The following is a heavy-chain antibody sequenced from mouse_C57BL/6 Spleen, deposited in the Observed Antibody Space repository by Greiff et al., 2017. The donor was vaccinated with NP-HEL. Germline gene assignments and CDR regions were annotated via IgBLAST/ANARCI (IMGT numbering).Heavy chain of an antibody. CDR1: GFTFSSYA. Sequence: EVMLVESGGGLVKPGGSLKLSCAASGFTFSSYAMSWVRQTPDKRLEWVATISDGGSYTYYPDNVKGRFTISRDNAKNNLYLQMSHLKSEDTAMYYCARDYYGSSYLYYFDYWGQGTTLTVSS. J-gene: IGHJ2*01. CDR2: ISDGGSYT. CDR3: ARDYYGSSYLYYFDY. D-gene: IGHD1-1*01. V-gene: IGHV5-4*01.